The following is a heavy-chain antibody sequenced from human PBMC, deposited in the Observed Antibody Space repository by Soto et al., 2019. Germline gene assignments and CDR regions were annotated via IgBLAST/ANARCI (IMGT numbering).Heavy chain of an antibody. J-gene: IGHJ5*02. CDR3: ARSNSGYYKWFDP. Sequence: SETLSLTCTVSGGSISSSNYYWGWIRQPPGKGLEWIGSIYYSGNTDYNPSLNSRVAMSIATSRNQFSLKLSSVTAADTAVYYCARSNSGYYKWFDPWGQGTLVTVSS. CDR1: GGSISSSNYY. CDR2: IYYSGNT. V-gene: IGHV4-39*01. D-gene: IGHD3-22*01.